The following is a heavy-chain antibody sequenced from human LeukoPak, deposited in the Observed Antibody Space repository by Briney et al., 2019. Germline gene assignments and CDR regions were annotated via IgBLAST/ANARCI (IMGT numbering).Heavy chain of an antibody. CDR1: GFTFSIYA. Sequence: TGGSLRLSCAASGFTFSIYAMSWVRQAPGKGLEWVSYISGSGVRTYYADSVKGHFTISRDNSKNTLYLQMNTLRADDTAVYYCAKKNDFDYWGQGTLVTVSS. D-gene: IGHD1-1*01. CDR2: ISGSGVRT. CDR3: AKKNDFDY. V-gene: IGHV3-23*01. J-gene: IGHJ4*02.